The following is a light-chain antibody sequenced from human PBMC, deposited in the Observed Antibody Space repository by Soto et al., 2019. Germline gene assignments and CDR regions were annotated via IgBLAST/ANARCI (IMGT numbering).Light chain of an antibody. J-gene: IGLJ3*02. CDR1: SSDVGGYNY. V-gene: IGLV2-14*01. CDR2: EVT. CDR3: SSYTSSSTLV. Sequence: QSVLTQPASVSGSPVQSITISCTGTSSDVGGYNYVSWYQQHPGKAPKVMIYEVTNRPSGVSNRFSGSKSGNTASLTISGLQAEDEADYYCSSYTSSSTLVFGGGTKLTVL.